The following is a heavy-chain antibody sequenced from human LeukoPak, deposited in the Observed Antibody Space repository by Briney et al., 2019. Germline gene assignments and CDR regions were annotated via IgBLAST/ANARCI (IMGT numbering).Heavy chain of an antibody. V-gene: IGHV3-23*01. CDR1: GFTFSSYA. D-gene: IGHD3-10*01. Sequence: GGSLRLSCTASGFTFSSYAMNWVRQAPGKGLEWVSGIGAGGTFTYYADSVKGRFTISRDNTRNTLYLQMHSLRAEDTAVYSCARGWFGPDSCGQGTLVTVSS. J-gene: IGHJ5*01. CDR3: ARGWFGPDS. CDR2: IGAGGTFT.